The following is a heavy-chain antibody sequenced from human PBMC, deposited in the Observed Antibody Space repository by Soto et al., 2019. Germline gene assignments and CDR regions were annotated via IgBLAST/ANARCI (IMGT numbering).Heavy chain of an antibody. V-gene: IGHV3-23*01. D-gene: IGHD6-13*01. CDR1: GFNFDNYG. CDR3: AQLGLMTFSHKHYFNH. CDR2: IKNDGTST. Sequence: VGSLRLSCVASGFNFDNYGMSWVRQAPGEGLEWVSAIKNDGTSTYYAVSVEDRFTISRDNSKNTLYLQLNSLRAEDTAVYYCAQLGLMTFSHKHYFNHWGRGTLVTVSS. J-gene: IGHJ4*02.